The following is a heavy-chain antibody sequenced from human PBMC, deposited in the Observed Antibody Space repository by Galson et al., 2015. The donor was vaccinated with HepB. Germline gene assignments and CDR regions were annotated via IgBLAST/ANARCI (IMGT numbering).Heavy chain of an antibody. D-gene: IGHD6-19*01. CDR1: GFSFNTYA. CDR2: LSGSGDNT. J-gene: IGHJ1*01. CDR3: ASGPARYSGWYRGVPNLFQH. V-gene: IGHV3-23*01. Sequence: SLRLSCADSGFSFNTYAMGWVRQAPGKGPEWVSALSGSGDNTYYADSVKGRFTISRDKSKNTLYLQMNSLSAEDSAIYYCASGPARYSGWYRGVPNLFQHWGQGTVVTVSS.